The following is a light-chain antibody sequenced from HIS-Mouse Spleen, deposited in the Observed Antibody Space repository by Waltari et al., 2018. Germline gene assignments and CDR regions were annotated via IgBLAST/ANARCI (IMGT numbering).Light chain of an antibody. Sequence: QSALTQPPSASGSPGQSVTISCTGTGSDVGGYNYGRLYQQHPGKAPKLMIYEVSKRPSWVPDLFSGSKSGNTASLTVSGLQAEDEADYYCSSYAGSNNLVFGGGTKLTVL. V-gene: IGLV2-8*01. CDR3: SSYAGSNNLV. J-gene: IGLJ2*01. CDR1: GSDVGGYNY. CDR2: EVS.